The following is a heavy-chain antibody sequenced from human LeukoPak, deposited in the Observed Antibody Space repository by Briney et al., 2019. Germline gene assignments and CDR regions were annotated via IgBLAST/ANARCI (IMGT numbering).Heavy chain of an antibody. Sequence: SVKVSCKASGGTFSSYAISWVRQAPGQGLEWMGGIIPIFGTANYAQKFQGRVTITADESRSTAYMELSSLRSEDTAVYYCARSRIAAAGTPYYYGMDVWGKGTTVTVSS. V-gene: IGHV1-69*13. CDR1: GGTFSSYA. D-gene: IGHD6-13*01. J-gene: IGHJ6*04. CDR3: ARSRIAAAGTPYYYGMDV. CDR2: IIPIFGTA.